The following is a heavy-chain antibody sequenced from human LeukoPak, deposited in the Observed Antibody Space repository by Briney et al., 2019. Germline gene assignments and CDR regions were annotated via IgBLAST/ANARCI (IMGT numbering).Heavy chain of an antibody. CDR3: ARGQCSSPSCRYFDY. D-gene: IGHD2-2*01. CDR1: GFTVSSTY. Sequence: GGSLRLSCAASGFTVSSTYMNWVRQAPGKGLEWVSVITSGGNSYYADCVKGRFTISRDNSKNTLYLQMNSLRAEDTAVYYCARGQCSSPSCRYFDYWGEGTLVTVPS. CDR2: ITSGGNS. J-gene: IGHJ4*02. V-gene: IGHV3-66*01.